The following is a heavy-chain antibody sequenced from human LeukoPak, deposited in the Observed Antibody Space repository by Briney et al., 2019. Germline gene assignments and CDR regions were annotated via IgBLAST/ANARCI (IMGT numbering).Heavy chain of an antibody. CDR2: INHSGST. V-gene: IGHV4-38-2*02. Sequence: PSETLSLTCTVSGYSISSGYYWGWIRQPPGKGLEWIGEINHSGSTNYNPSLKSRVTISVDTSKNQFSLKLSSVTAADTAVYYCARHPPAGSYYIDYWGQGTLVTVSS. CDR3: ARHPPAGSYYIDY. CDR1: GYSISSGYY. J-gene: IGHJ4*02. D-gene: IGHD3-10*01.